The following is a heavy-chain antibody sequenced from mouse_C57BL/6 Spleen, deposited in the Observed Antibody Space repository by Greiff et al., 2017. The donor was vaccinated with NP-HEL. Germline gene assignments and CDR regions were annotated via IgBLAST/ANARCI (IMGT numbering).Heavy chain of an antibody. CDR2: INPSSGYT. CDR1: GYTFTSYT. Sequence: VQLQQSGAELARPGASVKMSCKASGYTFTSYTMHWVKPRPGQGLEWIGYINPSSGYTKSNQKFKDKATLTADKSSSTAYMQLSSLTSADSAVYYCARALDGYYYAMDYWGQGTSVTVSS. V-gene: IGHV1-4*01. J-gene: IGHJ4*01. D-gene: IGHD2-3*01. CDR3: ARALDGYYYAMDY.